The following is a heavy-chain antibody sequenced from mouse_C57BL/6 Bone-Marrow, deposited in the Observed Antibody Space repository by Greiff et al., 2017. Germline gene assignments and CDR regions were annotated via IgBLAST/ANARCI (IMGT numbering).Heavy chain of an antibody. CDR1: GYTFTSYW. D-gene: IGHD1-1*01. V-gene: IGHV1-64*01. CDR2: IHPNSGST. Sequence: QVQLQQPGAELVKPGASVKLSCKASGYTFTSYWMHWVKQRPGQGLEWIGMIHPNSGSTNYNEKFKSKATLTVDKSSSTAYMQLSSLTSEDSAVYYCARRGLLRYLYYFDYWGQGTTLTVSS. CDR3: ARRGLLRYLYYFDY. J-gene: IGHJ2*01.